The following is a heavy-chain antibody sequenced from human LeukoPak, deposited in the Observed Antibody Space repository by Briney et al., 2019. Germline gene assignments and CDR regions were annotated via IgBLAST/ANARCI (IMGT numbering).Heavy chain of an antibody. CDR2: MYSSGS. D-gene: IGHD1-26*01. V-gene: IGHV4-4*07. CDR1: GGSISSYY. CDR3: ARGRYGGYVDY. Sequence: SETLSLTCTVSGGSISSYYLSWIRQTAGKGLEWIGRMYSSGSNYNPSLKSRVTMSLDTSKNQFSLKLSSVTAADTAVYYCARGRYGGYVDYWGQGTLVTVSS. J-gene: IGHJ4*02.